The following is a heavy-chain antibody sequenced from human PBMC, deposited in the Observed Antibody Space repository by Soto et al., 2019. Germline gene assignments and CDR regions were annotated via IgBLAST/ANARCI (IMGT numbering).Heavy chain of an antibody. V-gene: IGHV1-18*01. CDR2: ISAYNGNT. Sequence: ASVKVSCKASGYTFTSYGISWVRQAPGQGLEWMGWISAYNGNTNYAQKLQGRVTMTTDTSTSTAYMELRSLRSDDTAVYYCAREHVVVTSGWYFDLWGRGTLVTVSS. CDR3: AREHVVVTSGWYFDL. D-gene: IGHD2-21*02. CDR1: GYTFTSYG. J-gene: IGHJ2*01.